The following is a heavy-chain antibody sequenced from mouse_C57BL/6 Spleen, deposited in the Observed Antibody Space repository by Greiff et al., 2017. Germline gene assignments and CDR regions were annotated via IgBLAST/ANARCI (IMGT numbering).Heavy chain of an antibody. CDR1: GFTFSSYS. V-gene: IGHV5-9*04. CDR2: ISGGGGNT. CDR3: ARKGYYDAMDY. J-gene: IGHJ4*01. D-gene: IGHD2-2*01. Sequence: EVQVVESGGGLVKPGGSLKLSCAASGFTFSSYSMSWVRQTPEKRLEWVATISGGGGNTYYPDSVKGRFTISRDNAKNTLYLQLSSLRSEDTAVYYCARKGYYDAMDYWGQGTSVTVSS.